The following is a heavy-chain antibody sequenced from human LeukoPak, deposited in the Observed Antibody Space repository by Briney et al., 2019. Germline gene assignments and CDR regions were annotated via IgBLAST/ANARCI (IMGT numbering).Heavy chain of an antibody. Sequence: PSETLSLTCPIYDGSFSGSYWSWNRQPPGKWPPWNGEINHSGSTNYNPSLKSRVTISVDTSKSQFSLKLSSVTAADTAVYYCARAQPYDFWSGLALDYWGQGTLVTVSS. V-gene: IGHV4-34*01. CDR3: ARAQPYDFWSGLALDY. CDR1: DGSFSGSY. CDR2: INHSGST. J-gene: IGHJ4*02. D-gene: IGHD3-3*01.